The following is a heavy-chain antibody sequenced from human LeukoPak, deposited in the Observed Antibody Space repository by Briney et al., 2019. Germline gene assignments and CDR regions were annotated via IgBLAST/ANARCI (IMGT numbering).Heavy chain of an antibody. CDR1: GYRFTSYW. J-gene: IGHJ5*02. CDR3: ARLGSSNWNSLWFDP. V-gene: IGHV5-51*01. CDR2: IYPGDSDT. Sequence: GESLKISCKGSGYRFTSYWIGWVRQMPGKGLEWMGIIYPGDSDTRYSPSFQGRVTISADKSISTAYLQWSSLKASDTAMYYCARLGSSNWNSLWFDPWGQGTLVTVSS. D-gene: IGHD1-7*01.